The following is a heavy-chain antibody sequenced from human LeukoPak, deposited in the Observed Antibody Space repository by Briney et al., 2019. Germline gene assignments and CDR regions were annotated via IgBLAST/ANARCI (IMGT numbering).Heavy chain of an antibody. Sequence: GGSQRLSCAASGFTFSSYSMNWVRQAPGKGREWVSVIYSGGSTYYADSVKGRFTISRDNSKNTLYLQMNSVRAEDTAVYYCARDRGIVLMAFDYWGQGTLVTVSS. D-gene: IGHD2-8*01. J-gene: IGHJ4*02. CDR1: GFTFSSYS. CDR3: ARDRGIVLMAFDY. CDR2: IYSGGST. V-gene: IGHV3-66*02.